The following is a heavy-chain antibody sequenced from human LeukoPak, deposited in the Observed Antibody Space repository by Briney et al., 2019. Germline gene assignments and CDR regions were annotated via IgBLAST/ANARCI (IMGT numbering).Heavy chain of an antibody. D-gene: IGHD1-26*01. CDR3: ARDPDDYYHFDY. CDR2: INSDGSST. J-gene: IGHJ4*02. V-gene: IGHV3-74*01. CDR1: GFTFSSYW. Sequence: TGGSLRLSCAASGFTFSSYWMHWVRQAPGKGLVWVSRINSDGSSTSYADSVKGRFTISRDNAKNTLYLQMNSLRAKDTAVYYCARDPDDYYHFDYWGQGTLVTVSS.